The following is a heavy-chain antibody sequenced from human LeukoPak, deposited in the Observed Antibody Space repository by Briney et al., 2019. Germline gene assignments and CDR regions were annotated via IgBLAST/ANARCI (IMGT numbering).Heavy chain of an antibody. J-gene: IGHJ4*02. CDR2: IKEDGSQK. D-gene: IGHD3-16*02. CDR3: ARDYVWGSDRYTDY. Sequence: GGSLRLSCVASGFTFSSSWMNWVRQAPGKGLEWVASIKEDGSQKLCVDSVKGRFTISRDNAKNSLYLQMNSLRAEDTAVYYCARDYVWGSDRYTDYWGQGTLVTVSS. CDR1: GFTFSSSW. V-gene: IGHV3-7*05.